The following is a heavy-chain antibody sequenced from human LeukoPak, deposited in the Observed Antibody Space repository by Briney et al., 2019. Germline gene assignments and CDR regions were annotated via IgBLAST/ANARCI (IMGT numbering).Heavy chain of an antibody. CDR2: ISAYNGNT. J-gene: IGHJ4*02. D-gene: IGHD2-2*01. CDR3: ARTVVPAAISFGDY. Sequence: ASVTVSCKASGYTFTSYGISWVRQAPGRGLEWMGWISAYNGNTNYAQKLQGRVTMTTDTSTSTAYMELRSLRSDDTAVYYCARTVVPAAISFGDYWGQGTLVTVSS. V-gene: IGHV1-18*01. CDR1: GYTFTSYG.